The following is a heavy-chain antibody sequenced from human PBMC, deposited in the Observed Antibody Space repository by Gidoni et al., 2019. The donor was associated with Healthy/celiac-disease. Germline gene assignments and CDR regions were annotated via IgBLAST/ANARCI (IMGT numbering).Heavy chain of an antibody. J-gene: IGHJ4*02. V-gene: IGHV4-38-2*01. CDR3: ARGASYGDTMDY. CDR2: IYHSGST. Sequence: QVQLQESGPGLVKPSETLSLPCAVSGYSSSSGYYWGWIRQPPGKGLEWIGSIYHSGSTYYNPYFKSRVTISVDTSKNQFSLKLSSVTAADTAVYYCARGASYGDTMDYWGQGTLVTVSS. CDR1: GYSSSSGYY. D-gene: IGHD4-17*01.